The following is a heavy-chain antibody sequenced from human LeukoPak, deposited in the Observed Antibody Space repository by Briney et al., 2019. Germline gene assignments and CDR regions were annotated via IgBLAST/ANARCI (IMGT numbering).Heavy chain of an antibody. Sequence: SETLSLTCTVSGGSISSYYWSWLRQPPGKGLEWLGYIYYSGSTNYNPSLKSRVTISVDTSKNQFSLKLSSVTAADTAVYYCAREGDGYVDYWGQGTLVTVSS. D-gene: IGHD5-24*01. J-gene: IGHJ4*02. CDR3: AREGDGYVDY. V-gene: IGHV4-59*01. CDR2: IYYSGST. CDR1: GGSISSYY.